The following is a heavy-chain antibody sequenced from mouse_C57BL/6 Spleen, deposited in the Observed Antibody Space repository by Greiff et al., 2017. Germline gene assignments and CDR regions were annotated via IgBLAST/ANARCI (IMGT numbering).Heavy chain of an antibody. Sequence: EVQLVESGGGLVKPGGSLKLSCAASGFTFSSYAMSWVRQTPEKRLEWVATISDGGSYTYYPDNVKGRFTISRDNAKNNLYLQMSHLKSEDTAMYYCARSPAYYSNYGAMDYWGQGTSVTVSS. CDR2: ISDGGSYT. CDR3: ARSPAYYSNYGAMDY. CDR1: GFTFSSYA. J-gene: IGHJ4*01. D-gene: IGHD2-5*01. V-gene: IGHV5-4*01.